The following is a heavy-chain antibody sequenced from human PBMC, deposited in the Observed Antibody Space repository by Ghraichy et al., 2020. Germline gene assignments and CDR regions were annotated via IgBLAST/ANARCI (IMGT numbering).Heavy chain of an antibody. CDR2: IYYSGST. CDR1: GGSISSGGYY. Sequence: QTLSLTCTVSGGSISSGGYYWSWIRQHPGKGLEWIGYIYYSGSTYYNPSLKSRVTISVDTSKNQFSLKLSSVTAADTAVYYCARVPPGYSSGWVDYWGQGTLVTVSS. D-gene: IGHD6-19*01. V-gene: IGHV4-31*03. CDR3: ARVPPGYSSGWVDY. J-gene: IGHJ4*02.